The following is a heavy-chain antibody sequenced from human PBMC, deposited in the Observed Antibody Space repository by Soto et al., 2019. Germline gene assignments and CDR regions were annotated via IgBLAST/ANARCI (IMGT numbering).Heavy chain of an antibody. V-gene: IGHV3-53*04. J-gene: IGHJ4*02. CDR3: ASEYSSSSPQTF. D-gene: IGHD6-6*01. Sequence: GGSLRLSCAASGFTFSSYSMNWVRQAPGKGLEWVSVIYSGGSTYYADSVKGRFTISRHNSKNTLYLQMNSLRAEDTAVYYCASEYSSSSPQTFWGQGTLVTVSS. CDR1: GFTFSSYS. CDR2: IYSGGST.